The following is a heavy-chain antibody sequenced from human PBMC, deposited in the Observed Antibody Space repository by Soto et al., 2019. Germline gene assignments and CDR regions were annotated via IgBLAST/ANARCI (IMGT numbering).Heavy chain of an antibody. V-gene: IGHV4-31*03. CDR2: IYNSGST. J-gene: IGHJ5*02. CDR3: ARDPAP. CDR1: GGSISSGGYY. Sequence: QVQLQESGPGLVKPSQTLSLTCTVSGGSISSGGYYWSWTRQHPGKGVEWIGYIYNSGSTYSHPSLKSRVTISADTSTNQFSLKLSSVTAADMAVYYCARDPAPWGQGTLVTVSS.